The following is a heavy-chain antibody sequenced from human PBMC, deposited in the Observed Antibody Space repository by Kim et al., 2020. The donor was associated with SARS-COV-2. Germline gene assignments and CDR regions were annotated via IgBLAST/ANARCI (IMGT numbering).Heavy chain of an antibody. D-gene: IGHD2-15*01. CDR1: GYTVTRYV. Sequence: ASVKVSCRASGYTVTRYVIHWVRQAPGQRPEWLGWINTGNGDRKFSQKFQGRVTITRDTSASTAYMELSSLRSEDTAVYYCARDDLVAPGCYMDVWGKGTPVTVSS. CDR3: ARDDLVAPGCYMDV. CDR2: INTGNGDR. V-gene: IGHV1-3*04. J-gene: IGHJ6*03.